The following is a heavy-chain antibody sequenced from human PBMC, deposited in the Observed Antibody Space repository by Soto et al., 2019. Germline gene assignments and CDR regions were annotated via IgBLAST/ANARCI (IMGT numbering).Heavy chain of an antibody. CDR3: AKRWAHHYFDY. Sequence: QVQLVESGGGVVQPGRSLRLSCAASGFTFSSYGMHWVRQAPGKGLEWVAGISYDGSNKYYADSVKGRFTISRDNSKNTLYLQMNSLRAEDTAVYYCAKRWAHHYFDYWGQGTLVTVSS. CDR1: GFTFSSYG. V-gene: IGHV3-30*18. D-gene: IGHD1-26*01. J-gene: IGHJ4*02. CDR2: ISYDGSNK.